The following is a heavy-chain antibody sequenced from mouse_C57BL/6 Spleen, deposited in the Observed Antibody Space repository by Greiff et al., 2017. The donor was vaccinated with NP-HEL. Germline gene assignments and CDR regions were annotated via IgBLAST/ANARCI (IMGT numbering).Heavy chain of an antibody. CDR2: INPNNGGT. D-gene: IGHD6-1*01. V-gene: IGHV1-26*01. CDR1: GYTFTDYY. CDR3: ARGPASYAMDY. Sequence: EVQLQQSGPELVKPGASVKMSCKASGYTFTDYYMNWVKQSHGKSLEWIGDINPNNGGTSYNQKFKGKATLTVDKSSSTAYMELRSLTSEDSAVYYCARGPASYAMDYWGQGTSVTVSS. J-gene: IGHJ4*01.